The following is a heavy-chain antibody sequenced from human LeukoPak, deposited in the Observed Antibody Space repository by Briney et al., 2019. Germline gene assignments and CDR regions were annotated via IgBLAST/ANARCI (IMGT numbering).Heavy chain of an antibody. CDR3: AKDRGTTASGTFDY. CDR1: GFTFSNYG. D-gene: IGHD6-13*01. J-gene: IGHJ4*02. CDR2: ISEDGINK. Sequence: GGSLRLSCAASGFTFSNYGMHCVRQAPGKGLEWVAGISEDGINKYYADSVKARFTIPRDNSNNSLFLQMNNLRADDSAVSYCAKDRGTTASGTFDYWGQGVLVTVSS. V-gene: IGHV3-30*18.